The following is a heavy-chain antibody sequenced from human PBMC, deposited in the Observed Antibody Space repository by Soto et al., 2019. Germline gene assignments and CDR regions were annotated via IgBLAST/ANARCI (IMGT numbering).Heavy chain of an antibody. V-gene: IGHV2-5*02. CDR3: AHFQLGARLFDY. CDR2: IYWDDDK. D-gene: IGHD7-27*01. J-gene: IGHJ4*02. Sequence: QITLKESGPTLVKPTQTLTLTCTFSGFSLRTSEVGVGWIRQPPGKALEWLALIYWDDDKRYRPSLKSRLTITNDNSKNQVVLTTTNMDPVDTATYYCAHFQLGARLFDYWGQGTLVTVSS. CDR1: GFSLRTSEVG.